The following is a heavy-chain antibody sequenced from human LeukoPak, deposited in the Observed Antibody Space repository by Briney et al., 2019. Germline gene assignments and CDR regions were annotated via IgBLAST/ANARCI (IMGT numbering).Heavy chain of an antibody. CDR3: ARQGAAGKYYYYYMDV. CDR1: GYSFTSYW. V-gene: IGHV5-51*01. J-gene: IGHJ6*03. Sequence: GESLKISCKASGYSFTSYWIGWVRQMPGKGLEWMGIIYPGDSDTRYSPSFQGQVTISADKSINTAYLEWSSLKASDTAIYYCARQGAAGKYYYYYMDVWGKGTTVTLSS. CDR2: IYPGDSDT. D-gene: IGHD6-13*01.